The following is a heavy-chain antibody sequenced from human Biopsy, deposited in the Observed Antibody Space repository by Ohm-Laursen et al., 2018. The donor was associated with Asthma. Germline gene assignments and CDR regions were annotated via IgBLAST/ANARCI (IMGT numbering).Heavy chain of an antibody. J-gene: IGHJ6*02. CDR3: ARHLSPGYHHYAMDV. CDR2: IGSTRLYT. D-gene: IGHD3-16*02. Sequence: SLRLSCTASGFTFSDSYMSWIRQAPGKGLEWISYIGSTRLYTNSADSVKGRFSISRDNAKNSLYLHMNSLRVVDTAVYYCARHLSPGYHHYAMDVWGQGTTVTVS. V-gene: IGHV3-11*06. CDR1: GFTFSDSY.